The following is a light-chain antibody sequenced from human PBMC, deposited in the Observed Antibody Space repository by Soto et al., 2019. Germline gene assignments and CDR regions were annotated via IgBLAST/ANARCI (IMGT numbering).Light chain of an antibody. CDR2: GAC. CDR3: QHRSSWPPFT. J-gene: IGKJ2*01. CDR1: QSLDNN. Sequence: IVLTQSPAALSLSPGERATLSCRASQSLDNNLAWYRQKPGQAPRVLIIGACHTASGVPGRSSGSGSGTDFTLTISSREPEDAAVYYCQHRSSWPPFTFGQGTKLEIK. V-gene: IGKV3-11*01.